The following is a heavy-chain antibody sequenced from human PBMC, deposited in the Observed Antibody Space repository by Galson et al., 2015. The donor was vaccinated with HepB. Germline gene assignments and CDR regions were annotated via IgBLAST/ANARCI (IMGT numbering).Heavy chain of an antibody. J-gene: IGHJ6*03. CDR2: IWYDGSNK. V-gene: IGHV3-33*01. CDR1: GFTFSSYG. Sequence: SLRLSCAASGFTFSSYGMHWVRQAPGKGLEWVAVIWYDGSNKYYADSVKGRFTISRDNSKNTLYLQMNSLRAEDTAVYYCAREGDTAFYYYYMDVWGKGTTVTVSS. CDR3: AREGDTAFYYYYMDV. D-gene: IGHD5-18*01.